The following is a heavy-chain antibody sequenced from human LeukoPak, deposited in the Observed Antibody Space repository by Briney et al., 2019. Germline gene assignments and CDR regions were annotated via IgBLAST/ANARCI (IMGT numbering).Heavy chain of an antibody. CDR1: GGSISSGDYY. Sequence: SETLSLTCTVSGGSISSGDYYWSWIRQPPGKGLEWIGYIYYSGSTYYNLSLKSRVTISVDTSKNQFSLKLSSVTAADTAVYYCAREYSDFWSGYYTVHFDYWGQGTLVTVSS. V-gene: IGHV4-30-4*02. D-gene: IGHD3-3*01. J-gene: IGHJ4*02. CDR2: IYYSGST. CDR3: AREYSDFWSGYYTVHFDY.